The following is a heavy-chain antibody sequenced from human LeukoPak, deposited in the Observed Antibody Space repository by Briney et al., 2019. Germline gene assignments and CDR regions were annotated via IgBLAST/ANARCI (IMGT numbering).Heavy chain of an antibody. CDR2: IISDGSSV. J-gene: IGHJ4*02. CDR3: ATTVVTRFDY. D-gene: IGHD4-23*01. Sequence: GGSLRLSCKASGFTFSDYWMHWVRQAPGKGPVWVSRIISDGSSVSYVDSVKGRFIMSRDNAKNTLYLQMNSLRAEDTAVYYCATTVVTRFDYWGQGTLVTVSS. V-gene: IGHV3-74*01. CDR1: GFTFSDYW.